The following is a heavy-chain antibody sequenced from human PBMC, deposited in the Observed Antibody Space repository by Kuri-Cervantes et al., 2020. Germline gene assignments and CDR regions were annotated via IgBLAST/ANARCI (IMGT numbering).Heavy chain of an antibody. V-gene: IGHV4-61*02. J-gene: IGHJ5*02. CDR2: IYTSGCT. Sequence: LRLSCTVSGGSISSGSYYWSWIRQPAGKGLEWIGRIYTSGCTNYNPSLKSRVTISVDTSKNQFSLKLSSVTAADTAVYYCERDGRCSGGSCYSPWGQGTLVTVSS. CDR3: ERDGRCSGGSCYSP. D-gene: IGHD2-15*01. CDR1: GGSISSGSYY.